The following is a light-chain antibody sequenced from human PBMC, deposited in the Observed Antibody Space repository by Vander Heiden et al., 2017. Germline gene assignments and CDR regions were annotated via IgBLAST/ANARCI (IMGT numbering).Light chain of an antibody. V-gene: IGLV1-40*01. CDR2: GTS. J-gene: IGLJ1*01. CDR1: SSNIGARYD. CDR3: QSYDSSLSVYV. Sequence: QSVLTQPPSVSGAPGQRVTISCTGRSSNIGARYDVHWYQHLPGTAAKILRYGTSNRPPGVPDRLSGSKSGTSASLATTGLQDEDEADYYCQSYDSSLSVYVFGTGTKVTVL.